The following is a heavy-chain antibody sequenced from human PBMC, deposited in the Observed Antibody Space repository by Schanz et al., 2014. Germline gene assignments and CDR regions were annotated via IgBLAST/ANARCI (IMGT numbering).Heavy chain of an antibody. CDR3: AKDRGDGYSNGIFQY. Sequence: QVQLVESGGGVVQPGRSLRLSCATSGLNFDYYGMNWVRQAPGKGLEWVANIGYDGSEKYYVDSVKGRFTISRDNAKNTFYLHMNSLRNEDTAVYFCAKDRGDGYSNGIFQYWGLGTLVTVSS. J-gene: IGHJ4*02. CDR1: GLNFDYYG. V-gene: IGHV3-30*02. CDR2: IGYDGSEK. D-gene: IGHD5-18*01.